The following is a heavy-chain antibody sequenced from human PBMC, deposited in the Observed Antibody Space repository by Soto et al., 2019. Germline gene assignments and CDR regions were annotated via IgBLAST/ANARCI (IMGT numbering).Heavy chain of an antibody. V-gene: IGHV4-30-4*01. CDR2: IFSSGTT. Sequence: SETLSLTCTVSGDSISSGNKYWSWIRQPPGKGLEWIGYIFSSGTTYYNPSLKSRLTMSLDASQNQFSLKLNSLTDADTAVYFCARVPSPFDYYYAMDVWGQGTTVNFS. D-gene: IGHD3-16*01. J-gene: IGHJ6*02. CDR1: GDSISSGNKY. CDR3: ARVPSPFDYYYAMDV.